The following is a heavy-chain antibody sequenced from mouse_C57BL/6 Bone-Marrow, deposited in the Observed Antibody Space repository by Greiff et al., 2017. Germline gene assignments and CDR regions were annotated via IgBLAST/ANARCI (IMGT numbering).Heavy chain of an antibody. CDR1: GYTFTSYW. CDR2: IHPSDSDT. CDR3: AIGSSSSMDD. D-gene: IGHD1-1*01. J-gene: IGHJ4*01. Sequence: QVQLKQPGAELVKPGASVKVSCKDSGYTFTSYWMHWVKQRPGQGLEWIGRIHPSDSDTNYNPKFKGKATLTVDKSSSTAYMQLSSLTSEDSAVYCCAIGSSSSMDDWGQGTSVTVSS. V-gene: IGHV1-74*01.